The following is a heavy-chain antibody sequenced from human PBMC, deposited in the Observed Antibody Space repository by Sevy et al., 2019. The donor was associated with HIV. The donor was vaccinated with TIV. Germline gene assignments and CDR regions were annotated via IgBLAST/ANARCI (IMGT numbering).Heavy chain of an antibody. CDR3: ARDRGEILRSAFKS. Sequence: GGSLRLSCAASGFTFGEYGMHWVRQAPGKGLEWVAVISQDGRNHKYNADFVKGRFTISRDNSNNMVYLQMNSLRVEDTAIYYCARDRGEILRSAFKSWGQGTLVTVSS. V-gene: IGHV3-33*08. CDR2: ISQDGRNHK. J-gene: IGHJ4*02. CDR1: GFTFGEYG. D-gene: IGHD3-10*01.